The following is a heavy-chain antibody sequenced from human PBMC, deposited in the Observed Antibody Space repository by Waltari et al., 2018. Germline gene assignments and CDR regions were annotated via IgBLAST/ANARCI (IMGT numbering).Heavy chain of an antibody. CDR3: ARVSSLGYFDL. J-gene: IGHJ2*01. CDR1: GFTVSSNY. D-gene: IGHD6-13*01. Sequence: EVQLVESGGGLIQPGGSLRPSCAASGFTVSSNYMSWVRPPPGKGLEWVSVIYSGGSTYYADSVKGRFTISRDNSKNTLYLQMNSLRAEDTAVYYCARVSSLGYFDLWGRGTLVTVSS. V-gene: IGHV3-53*01. CDR2: IYSGGST.